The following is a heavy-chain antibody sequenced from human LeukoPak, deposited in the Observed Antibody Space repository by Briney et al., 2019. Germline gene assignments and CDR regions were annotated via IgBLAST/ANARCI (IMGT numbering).Heavy chain of an antibody. V-gene: IGHV3-74*01. CDR3: ARGYYSSSRFDS. CDR2: INSDGSAT. J-gene: IGHJ4*02. D-gene: IGHD6-13*01. CDR1: GFPFSNYW. Sequence: GGSLRLSCAASGFPFSNYWMHWVRQAPGKGLVWVSRINSDGSATNYADSVKGRFTISRDNAENTLYMRMNSLRPEDTAVYYCARGYYSSSRFDSWGQGTLVTVSS.